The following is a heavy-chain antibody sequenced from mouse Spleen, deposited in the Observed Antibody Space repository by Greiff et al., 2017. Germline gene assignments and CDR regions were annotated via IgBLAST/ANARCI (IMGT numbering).Heavy chain of an antibody. Sequence: VQLQQSGPELVKPGASVKISCKASGYAFSSSWMNWVKQRPGKGLEWIGRIYPGDGDTNYNGKFKGKATLTADKSSSTAYMQLSSLTSEDSAVYFCARRGYYDGSYAMDYWGQGTSVTVSS. CDR3: ARRGYYDGSYAMDY. J-gene: IGHJ4*01. D-gene: IGHD1-1*01. CDR2: IYPGDGDT. V-gene: IGHV1-82*01. CDR1: GYAFSSSW.